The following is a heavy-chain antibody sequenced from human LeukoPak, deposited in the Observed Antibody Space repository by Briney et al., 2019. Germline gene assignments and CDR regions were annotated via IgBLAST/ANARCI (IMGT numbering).Heavy chain of an antibody. D-gene: IGHD2-15*01. CDR1: GFTFSDCY. CDR3: ARPTWLGYCSGGNRYRDY. Sequence: GGSLRLSCAASGFTFSDCYMSWIRQAPGKGLEWVSYIGGSGSPIYYADSVKGRFTLSRDNAKNSLYLHMNSLRVEDTAVYYCARPTWLGYCSGGNRYRDYWGQGTLVTVSS. CDR2: IGGSGSPI. J-gene: IGHJ4*02. V-gene: IGHV3-11*04.